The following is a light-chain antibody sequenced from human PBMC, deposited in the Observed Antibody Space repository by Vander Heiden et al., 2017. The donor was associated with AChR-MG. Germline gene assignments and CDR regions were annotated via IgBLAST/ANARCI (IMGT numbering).Light chain of an antibody. CDR3: QQYDNLPPYT. V-gene: IGKV1-33*01. J-gene: IGKJ2*01. CDR2: DAS. Sequence: DIQMTQSPSSLSASVGDRVTITCQASQDISNYLNWYQQKPGKAPKLLIYDASNLATGVPSRFSGSGSGTDFTFTISSLQPEDIATYYCQQYDNLPPYTFGQGTKREIK. CDR1: QDISNY.